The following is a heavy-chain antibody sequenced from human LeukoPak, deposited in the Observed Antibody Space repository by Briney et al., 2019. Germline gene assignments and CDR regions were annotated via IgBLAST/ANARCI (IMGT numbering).Heavy chain of an antibody. CDR3: FLPGIVPNWFDP. D-gene: IGHD7-27*01. V-gene: IGHV1-69*13. Sequence: GASVKVSCKSSGYTFNGYYMHWVRQAPGQGLEWMGGIIPIFGTANYAQKFQGRVTITADESTSTAYMELSSLRSEDTAVYYCFLPGIVPNWFDPWGQGTLVTVSS. CDR1: GYTFNGYY. J-gene: IGHJ5*02. CDR2: IIPIFGTA.